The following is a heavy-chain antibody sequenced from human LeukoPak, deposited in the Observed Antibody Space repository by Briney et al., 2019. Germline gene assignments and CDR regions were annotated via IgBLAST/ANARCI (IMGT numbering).Heavy chain of an antibody. CDR2: ISSSGSTI. Sequence: GGSLRLSCAASGFTFSDYYMSWIRQAPGKGLEWVSYISSSGSTIYYADSVKGRFTISRDNAKNSLYLRMNSLRAEDTAVYYCARDKAYCSGGSCYGAGFDYWGQGTLVTVSS. V-gene: IGHV3-11*01. CDR3: ARDKAYCSGGSCYGAGFDY. J-gene: IGHJ4*02. D-gene: IGHD2-15*01. CDR1: GFTFSDYY.